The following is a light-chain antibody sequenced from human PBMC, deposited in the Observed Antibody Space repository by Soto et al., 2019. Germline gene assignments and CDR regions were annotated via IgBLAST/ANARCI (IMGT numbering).Light chain of an antibody. CDR2: GAS. J-gene: IGKJ1*01. CDR3: QQYGSSPRT. V-gene: IGKV3-20*01. CDR1: QSVSSSY. Sequence: EIVLTQSPGTLSLSPGERATLSGRASQSVSSSYLAWYQQKPGQAPRLLIYGASSRATGIPDRFSGSGSGTVFTLTISRLEPEDFAVYYCQQYGSSPRTFGQGTKVEIK.